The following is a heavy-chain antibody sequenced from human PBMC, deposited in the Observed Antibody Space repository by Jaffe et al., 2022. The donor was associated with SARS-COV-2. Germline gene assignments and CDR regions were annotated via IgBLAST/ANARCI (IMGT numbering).Heavy chain of an antibody. J-gene: IGHJ3*01. CDR2: IYYSGTT. CDR3: VRQVWMQLWHSNNNFDL. Sequence: QQLLQESGPGLVRPSETLSLTCTVSGDSVSSSAYYWAWIRQPPGKGLEWIGTIYYSGTTYYNPSLKSRVTIDVDTSKNQFSLSLSSVTAADTAVFYCVRQVWMQLWHSNNNFDLWGQGTMVTVSS. V-gene: IGHV4-39*01. CDR1: GDSVSSSAYY. D-gene: IGHD5-18*01.